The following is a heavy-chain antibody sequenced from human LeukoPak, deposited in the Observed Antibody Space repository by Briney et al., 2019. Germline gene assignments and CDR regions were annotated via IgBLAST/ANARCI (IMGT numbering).Heavy chain of an antibody. V-gene: IGHV4-4*02. CDR3: ARTYDTSGYYYAFDY. Sequence: SETLSLTCAVSGASISSSHWWSWVRPAPGKGLEWIGEIYHSGSTNYNPSLKSRVTISVDKSKNQFSLKLSSVTAADTAVYYCARTYDTSGYYYAFDYWGQGTLVTVSS. CDR2: IYHSGST. CDR1: GASISSSHW. J-gene: IGHJ4*02. D-gene: IGHD3-22*01.